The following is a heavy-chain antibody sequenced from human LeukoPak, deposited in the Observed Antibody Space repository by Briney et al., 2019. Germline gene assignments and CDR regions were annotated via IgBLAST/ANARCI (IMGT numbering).Heavy chain of an antibody. J-gene: IGHJ4*02. D-gene: IGHD3-3*01. CDR2: ISDYTGDT. CDR3: AKHEADFWSCFDS. V-gene: IGHV3-23*01. Sequence: PGGSLRLSCVASGFTFRSYAMSWVRQAPGRGLEWVSSISDYTGDTYSADSVKGRFSISRDNSKSTLFLEMNSLRAEDTAVYYCAKHEADFWSCFDSWGQGTLVTVSS. CDR1: GFTFRSYA.